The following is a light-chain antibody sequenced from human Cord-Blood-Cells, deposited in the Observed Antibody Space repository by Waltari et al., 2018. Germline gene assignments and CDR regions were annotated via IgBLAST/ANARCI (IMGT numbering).Light chain of an antibody. J-gene: IGKJ3*01. CDR2: AAS. Sequence: DIQMTQSPSSLSASVGDRVTITCRASQSISSYLNSYQQKPGKAPKLLIYAASSLQSGVPSRFSGSGSETDFTLTISSLQPEDFATYYCQQSYSTPFTCGPGTKVDIK. V-gene: IGKV1-39*01. CDR3: QQSYSTPFT. CDR1: QSISSY.